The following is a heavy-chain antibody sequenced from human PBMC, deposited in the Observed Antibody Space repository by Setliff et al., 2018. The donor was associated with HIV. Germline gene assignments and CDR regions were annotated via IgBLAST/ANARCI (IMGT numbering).Heavy chain of an antibody. D-gene: IGHD3-10*01. Sequence: SVKVSCKASGDTFRSYAISWVRQAPGQGLEWMGRIIPILATSNHTQKFQGRVTFTADKSTRTAYMELSSLRSEDTAVYYCARDGWDYYGSGTYPPLYYFDSWGQGTLVTVSS. V-gene: IGHV1-69*06. CDR1: GDTFRSYA. J-gene: IGHJ4*01. CDR3: ARDGWDYYGSGTYPPLYYFDS. CDR2: IIPILATS.